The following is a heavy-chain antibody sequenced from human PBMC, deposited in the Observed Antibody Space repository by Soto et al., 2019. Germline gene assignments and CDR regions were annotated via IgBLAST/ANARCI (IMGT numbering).Heavy chain of an antibody. CDR1: SASVGDHY. D-gene: IGHD5-18*01. V-gene: IGHV4-34*02. CDR3: ARGKRSGYRFGPRNFFYYGLAV. Sequence: QGQLRQWGAGVLKPSDTLSLTCAVFSASVGDHYWAWIRQSPDKGLEWIGEVHPSGSTDYNPSLKSRLTLPLDTSTHQFSLTVASVTAADTAVYFCARGKRSGYRFGPRNFFYYGLAVWGPGTTVTVS. CDR2: VHPSGST. J-gene: IGHJ6*02.